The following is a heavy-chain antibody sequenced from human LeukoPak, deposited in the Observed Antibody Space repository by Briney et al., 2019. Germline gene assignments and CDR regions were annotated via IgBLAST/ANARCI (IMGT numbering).Heavy chain of an antibody. CDR1: GDSVSINSAA. V-gene: IGHV6-1*01. CDR3: ARVNLAPHGMDV. CDR2: TYYRSKWYN. J-gene: IGHJ6*02. Sequence: SPTLSLTRALSGDSVSINSAAWNWIRQSPSRGLEWLGRTYYRSKWYNDYAVSVKSRITINPDTSKNQFSLQLNSVTPEDTAVYYCARVNLAPHGMDVWGQGTTVTVSS.